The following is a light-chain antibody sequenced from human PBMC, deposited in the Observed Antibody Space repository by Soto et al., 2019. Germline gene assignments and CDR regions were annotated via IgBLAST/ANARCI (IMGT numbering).Light chain of an antibody. CDR1: SSNIGAGYD. CDR3: QSYDSSRSVV. CDR2: GNS. Sequence: QSVLTQPPSVSGAPGQRVTISCTGSSSNIGAGYDVHWYHQLPGTAPKILIYGNSNRPSGVPDRFSGSKSGTSASLAITGLQAEDEADYYCQSYDSSRSVVFGGGTKRTVL. V-gene: IGLV1-40*01. J-gene: IGLJ2*01.